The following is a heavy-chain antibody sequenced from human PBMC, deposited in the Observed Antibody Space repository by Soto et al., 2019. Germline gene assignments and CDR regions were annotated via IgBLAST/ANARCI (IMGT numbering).Heavy chain of an antibody. CDR2: ISYDGSNK. V-gene: IGHV3-30-3*01. Sequence: GGSLRLSCAASGFTFSSYAMHWVRQAPGKGLEWVAVISYDGSNKYYADSVKGRFTISRDNSKNTLYLQMNSLRAEDTAVYYCARDFNPYSSSHKGSYGMDVWGQGTTVTVSS. D-gene: IGHD6-13*01. J-gene: IGHJ6*02. CDR3: ARDFNPYSSSHKGSYGMDV. CDR1: GFTFSSYA.